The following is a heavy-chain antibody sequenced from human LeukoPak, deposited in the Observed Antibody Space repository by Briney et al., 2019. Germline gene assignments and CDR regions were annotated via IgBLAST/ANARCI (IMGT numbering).Heavy chain of an antibody. D-gene: IGHD4-17*01. CDR1: GGSISTSSHY. CDR2: IYYSGIT. Sequence: SETLSLTCIVSGGSISTSSHYWGWIRQPPGKGLEWIGTIYYSGITFYNPSLKSRVTISLDMSKNQFSLKLSSVTAADTAVYYCARAGPTVTTNYFDYWGQGTLVTVSS. CDR3: ARAGPTVTTNYFDY. V-gene: IGHV4-39*07. J-gene: IGHJ4*02.